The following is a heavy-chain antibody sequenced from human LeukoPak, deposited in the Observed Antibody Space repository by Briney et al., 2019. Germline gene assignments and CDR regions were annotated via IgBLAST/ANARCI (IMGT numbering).Heavy chain of an antibody. CDR1: GFTSSSYW. CDR2: KKPDGSEG. J-gene: IGHJ5*02. Sequence: GGSLRLSCTASGFTSSSYWMSWVRQVPGQGLDWVAAKKPDGSEGYYVDSVKGRFTISRDNAKNSLYLQMNSLRAEDTAVYSCARDSKLRSGGLFDPWGQGTLVTVSS. CDR3: ARDSKLRSGGLFDP. D-gene: IGHD2-15*01. V-gene: IGHV3-7*01.